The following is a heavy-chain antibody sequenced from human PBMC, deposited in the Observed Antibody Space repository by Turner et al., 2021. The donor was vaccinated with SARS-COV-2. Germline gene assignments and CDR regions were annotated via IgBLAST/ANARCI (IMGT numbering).Heavy chain of an antibody. D-gene: IGHD6-13*01. J-gene: IGHJ4*02. CDR1: AVTFSTYA. CDR3: ARVGVGGSSWPKDFDY. V-gene: IGHV1-69*01. CDR2: IIPIFVTA. Sequence: HVQLVQSGAEVKKPGSSVKVSCMASAVTFSTYAITWVRQAPGQGLEWMGGIIPIFVTANYAQKFQGRVTITADESTSTAYMELRSLRSEDTAVNYGARVGVGGSSWPKDFDYWGQGTLVTVSS.